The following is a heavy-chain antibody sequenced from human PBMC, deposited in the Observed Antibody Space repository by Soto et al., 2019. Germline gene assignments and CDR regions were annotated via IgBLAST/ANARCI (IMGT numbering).Heavy chain of an antibody. J-gene: IGHJ6*04. V-gene: IGHV1-2*02. D-gene: IGHD6-13*01. CDR3: ARVRIAATALGLYYDGMDV. CDR1: GYTFTGYY. CDR2: INPNSGGT. Sequence: ASVKVSCKASGYTFTGYYMHWVRQAPEQGLEWMGWINPNSGGTDYAQKFRGRVTMTRDTSISTAYMELSRLRSDDTAVYYCARVRIAATALGLYYDGMDVWGEGTTVTVYS.